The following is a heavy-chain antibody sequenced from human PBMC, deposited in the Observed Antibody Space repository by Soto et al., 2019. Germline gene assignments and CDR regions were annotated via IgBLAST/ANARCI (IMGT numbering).Heavy chain of an antibody. Sequence: GGSLRLSCAASGFTFTNYAVHWVRHTPGKGLEWVSTINGNGGHTFYADAVKGRFTISRDNSKNTLYLQMNGLGAEDTAMYYCAKGGSAYCSGGTCYHPFDYWAREPWSPSPQ. CDR1: GFTFTNYA. CDR2: INGNGGHT. CDR3: AKGGSAYCSGGTCYHPFDY. D-gene: IGHD2-15*01. V-gene: IGHV3-23*01. J-gene: IGHJ4*02.